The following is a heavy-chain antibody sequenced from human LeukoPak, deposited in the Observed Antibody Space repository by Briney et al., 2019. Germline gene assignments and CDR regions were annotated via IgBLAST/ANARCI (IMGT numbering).Heavy chain of an antibody. V-gene: IGHV4-30-2*01. D-gene: IGHD7-27*01. CDR2: IYHSGST. Sequence: SEALSLTCSVSGDSISSGGYYWSWIRQPPGKGLEWIGYIYHSGSTYYNPSLKSRVIISVDRSKNQFSLKLSSVTAADTAVYYCARSNWGLIDYWGQGTLVTVSS. J-gene: IGHJ4*02. CDR1: GDSISSGGYY. CDR3: ARSNWGLIDY.